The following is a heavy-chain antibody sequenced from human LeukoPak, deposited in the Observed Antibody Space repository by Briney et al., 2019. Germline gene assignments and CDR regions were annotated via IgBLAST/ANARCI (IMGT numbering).Heavy chain of an antibody. CDR2: IIPIFGTA. J-gene: IGHJ4*02. D-gene: IGHD3-10*01. CDR1: GGTFSSYA. Sequence: ASVKVSCKASGGTFSSYAISWVRQAPGQGLEWMGGIIPIFGTANYAQKFQGRVTITADESTSTAYMELSSLRSEDTAVYYCARDLDRYGSGSYYKRGLSEYWGQGTLVTVSS. V-gene: IGHV1-69*13. CDR3: ARDLDRYGSGSYYKRGLSEY.